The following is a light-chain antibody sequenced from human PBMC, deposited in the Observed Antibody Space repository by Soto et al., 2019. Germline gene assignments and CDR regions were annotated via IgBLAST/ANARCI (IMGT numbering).Light chain of an antibody. CDR1: QGISSY. CDR2: AAS. Sequence: DIQLTQSPSFLSASVGDRVTITCRASQGISSYLAWYQQKPGKAPKLLIYAASTLESGVPSRFGGSGSGTEFTLTISSLQPEDFATYYCQQLHSNPLTFGGGTKVEIK. CDR3: QQLHSNPLT. V-gene: IGKV1-9*01. J-gene: IGKJ4*01.